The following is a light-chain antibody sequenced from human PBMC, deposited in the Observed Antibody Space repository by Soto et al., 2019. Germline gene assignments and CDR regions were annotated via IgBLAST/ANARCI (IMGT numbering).Light chain of an antibody. Sequence: DLVMTQSPLSLPVTPGEPASISCRSSQSLLHSNGYNYLDWYLQKPGQSPQVLIYLGSNRASGVPDRFSGSGSGTDFTLKISRVEAEDVGIYYCMQALQTPLTFGGGTKVELK. CDR2: LGS. J-gene: IGKJ4*01. CDR1: QSLLHSNGYNY. V-gene: IGKV2-28*01. CDR3: MQALQTPLT.